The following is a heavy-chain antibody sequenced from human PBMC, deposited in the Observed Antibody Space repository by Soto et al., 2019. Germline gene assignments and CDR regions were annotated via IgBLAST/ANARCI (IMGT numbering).Heavy chain of an antibody. J-gene: IGHJ6*02. D-gene: IGHD3-22*01. CDR3: ARDRGAPTHSSGYLYYYYGMDV. CDR2: IYYSGST. Sequence: SETLSLTCTVSGGSISSGGYYWSWIRQHPGKGLEWIGYIYYSGSTYYNPSLKSRVTISVDSSKNQFSLKLSSVTAADTAVYYCARDRGAPTHSSGYLYYYYGMDVWGQGTTVTVSS. V-gene: IGHV4-31*03. CDR1: GGSISSGGYY.